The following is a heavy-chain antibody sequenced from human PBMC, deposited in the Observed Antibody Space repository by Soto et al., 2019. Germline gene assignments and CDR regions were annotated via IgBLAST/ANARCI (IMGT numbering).Heavy chain of an antibody. CDR2: IYRTGST. Sequence: SETLSLTCAFSGGSFTSNNWWTWVRQPPGQGLEWIGEIYRTGSTNYNPSLKSRVTISLDKSENQFSLKVTPLTAADTAVYYCASRDPGTSVDYWGQGTLVTVSS. V-gene: IGHV4-4*02. J-gene: IGHJ4*02. CDR3: ASRDPGTSVDY. CDR1: GGSFTSNNW. D-gene: IGHD1-7*01.